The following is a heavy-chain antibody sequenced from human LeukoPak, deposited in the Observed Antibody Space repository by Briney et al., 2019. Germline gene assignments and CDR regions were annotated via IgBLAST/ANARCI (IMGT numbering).Heavy chain of an antibody. J-gene: IGHJ3*02. CDR3: ARVPIGTQLWPTDDAFDI. V-gene: IGHV4-38-2*02. Sequence: TSSETLSLTCTVSGYSISSGYYWGWIRQPPGKGLEWIGSIYHSGSTYYNPSLKSRVTISVDTSKNQFSLKLSSATAADTAVYYCARVPIGTQLWPTDDAFDIWGQGTMVTVSS. CDR1: GYSISSGYY. CDR2: IYHSGST. D-gene: IGHD5-18*01.